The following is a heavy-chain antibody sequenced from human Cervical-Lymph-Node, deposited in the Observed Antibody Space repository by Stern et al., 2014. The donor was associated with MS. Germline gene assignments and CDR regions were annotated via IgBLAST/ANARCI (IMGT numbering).Heavy chain of an antibody. V-gene: IGHV1-69*01. CDR1: GGTFSSYA. D-gene: IGHD6-13*01. Sequence: VQLEESGAEVKKPGSSVKVSCKASGGTFSSYAISWVRQAPGQGLDWMGGIIPIFGTANYAQKFQGRVTITADESTSTAYMELSSLRSEDTAVYYCARVFGIAAAGYFDYWGQGTLVTVSS. CDR2: IIPIFGTA. CDR3: ARVFGIAAAGYFDY. J-gene: IGHJ4*02.